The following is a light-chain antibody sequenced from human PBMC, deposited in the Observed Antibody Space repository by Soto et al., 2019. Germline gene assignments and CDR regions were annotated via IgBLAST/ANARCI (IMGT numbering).Light chain of an antibody. CDR3: LLSYSGARPHVV. V-gene: IGLV7-46*01. J-gene: IGLJ2*01. Sequence: QAVVTQEPSLTVSPGGTVTLTCGSSTGAVTSGHYPYWFQQKPGQAPRTLIYDTSNKHSWTPARFSGSLLGGKAALTLSGAQPEDEAEYYCLLSYSGARPHVVFGGGTKRTVL. CDR1: TGAVTSGHY. CDR2: DTS.